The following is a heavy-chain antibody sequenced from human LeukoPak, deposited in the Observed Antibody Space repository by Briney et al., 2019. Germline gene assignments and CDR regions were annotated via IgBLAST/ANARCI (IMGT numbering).Heavy chain of an antibody. CDR3: ARLSPKDYSNYVRYFDY. CDR2: IYYSGST. CDR1: GGSISSSSYY. D-gene: IGHD4-11*01. J-gene: IGHJ4*02. V-gene: IGHV4-39*01. Sequence: SETLSLTCTVSGGSISSSSYYWGWIRQPPGKGLEWIGSIYYSGSTYYNPSLKSRVTISVDTSKNQFSLKLSSVTAADTAVYYCARLSPKDYSNYVRYFDYWGQGTLVTVSS.